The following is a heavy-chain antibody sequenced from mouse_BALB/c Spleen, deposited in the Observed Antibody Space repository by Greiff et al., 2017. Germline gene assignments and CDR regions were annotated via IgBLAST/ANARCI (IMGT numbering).Heavy chain of an antibody. CDR3: ARDGDYRYGFAY. J-gene: IGHJ3*01. Sequence: EVKLMESGGGLVKPGGSLKLSCAASGFTFSSYAMSWVRQSPEKRLEWVAEISSGGSYTYYPDTVTGRFTISRDNAKNTLYLEMSSLRSEDTAMYYCARDGDYRYGFAYWGQGTLVTVSA. D-gene: IGHD2-14*01. CDR1: GFTFSSYA. CDR2: ISSGGSYT. V-gene: IGHV5-9-4*01.